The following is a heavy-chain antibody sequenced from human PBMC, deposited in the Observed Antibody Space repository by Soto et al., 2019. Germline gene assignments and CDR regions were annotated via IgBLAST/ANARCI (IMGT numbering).Heavy chain of an antibody. Sequence: GSLRLSCLASGFSFNSFNMNWIRRAPGRGLEWVASISVSGDNIYYGDSMQGRFTISRGNSKRSVFLDLNSLRVEDTAVYYCARDLGLLKSMFDYWGQGTLVTVSS. V-gene: IGHV3-21*01. D-gene: IGHD2-8*01. CDR1: GFSFNSFN. J-gene: IGHJ4*02. CDR3: ARDLGLLKSMFDY. CDR2: ISVSGDNI.